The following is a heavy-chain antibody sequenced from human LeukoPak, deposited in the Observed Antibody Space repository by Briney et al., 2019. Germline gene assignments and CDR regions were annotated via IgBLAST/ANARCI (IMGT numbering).Heavy chain of an antibody. V-gene: IGHV1-8*01. Sequence: ASVKVSCKASGYTFTNYDISWVRQATGQGLEWMGYMNPNSGNSDYAQKFKGRVTITTDATISTPYMELSGLRSEGTAVYYCAREGLDYWGQGTLVTVSS. J-gene: IGHJ4*02. CDR1: GYTFTNYD. CDR2: MNPNSGNS. CDR3: AREGLDY.